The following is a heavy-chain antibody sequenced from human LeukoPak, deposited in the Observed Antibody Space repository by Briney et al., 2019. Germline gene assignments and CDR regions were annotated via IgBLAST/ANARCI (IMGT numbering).Heavy chain of an antibody. Sequence: SETLSLTCTVSGGSISSSYWSWIRQPPGKGLEWIGFIYIGGYNYNPSLKSRVTMSVETSKNQVSLKVNSVTAADTAVYFCARQPPDTASFDYWGQGTLVTVSS. D-gene: IGHD3-22*01. CDR2: IYIGGY. J-gene: IGHJ4*02. CDR1: GGSISSSY. V-gene: IGHV4-59*01. CDR3: ARQPPDTASFDY.